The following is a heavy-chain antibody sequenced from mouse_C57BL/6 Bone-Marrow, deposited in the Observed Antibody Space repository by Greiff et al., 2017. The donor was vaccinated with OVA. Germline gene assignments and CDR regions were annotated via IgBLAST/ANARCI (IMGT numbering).Heavy chain of an antibody. Sequence: VQLQQPGAELVKPGASVKLSCKASGYTFTSYWMHWVKQRPGRGLEWIGRIDPNSGGTKYNEKFKSKATLTVDKPSSTAYMQLSSLTSEDSAVYDCARSGSYYYGSSYSWFAYWGQGTLVTVSA. V-gene: IGHV1-72*01. CDR3: ARSGSYYYGSSYSWFAY. CDR1: GYTFTSYW. J-gene: IGHJ3*01. CDR2: IDPNSGGT. D-gene: IGHD1-1*01.